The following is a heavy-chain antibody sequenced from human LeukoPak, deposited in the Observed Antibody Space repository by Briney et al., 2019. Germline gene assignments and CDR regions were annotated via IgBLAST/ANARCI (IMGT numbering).Heavy chain of an antibody. CDR2: ISASGGSA. J-gene: IGHJ4*02. CDR3: AKDVDLAPDY. CDR1: GFTFSSYA. D-gene: IGHD2-21*01. Sequence: GGSLRLSCETSGFTFSSYAMSWVRQAPGKGLEWVSVISASGGSAYYADSVKGRFTISRDNLKNTLYLQMISLRAEDMAVYYCAKDVDLAPDYWGQGTLVTVSS. V-gene: IGHV3-23*01.